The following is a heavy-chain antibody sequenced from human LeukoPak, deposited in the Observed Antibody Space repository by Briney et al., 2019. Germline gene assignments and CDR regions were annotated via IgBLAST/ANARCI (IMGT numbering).Heavy chain of an antibody. CDR2: ISESGTNI. CDR3: ASSPSAGPLDF. Sequence: GGSLRLSCAASGFTIRDSYMTWIRQAPGKGLEWVSYISESGTNIHYADSVRGRFTISRDTASNSVYLEMNSLRVDDTAVYYRASSPSAGPLDFWGQGTLVTVFS. D-gene: IGHD3-10*01. V-gene: IGHV3-11*01. J-gene: IGHJ4*02. CDR1: GFTIRDSY.